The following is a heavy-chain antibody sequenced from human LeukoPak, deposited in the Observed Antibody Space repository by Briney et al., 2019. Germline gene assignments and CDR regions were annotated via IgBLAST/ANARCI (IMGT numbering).Heavy chain of an antibody. CDR3: ARARNDFWSGYYLNYFDY. D-gene: IGHD3-3*01. CDR2: INHSGST. CDR1: GGSFSGYY. J-gene: IGHJ4*02. Sequence: PSETLSLTYAVYGGSFSGYYWSWIRQPPGKGLEWIGEINHSGSTNYNPSLKSRVTISVDTSKNQFSLKLSSVTAADTAVYYCARARNDFWSGYYLNYFDYWGQGTLVTVSS. V-gene: IGHV4-34*01.